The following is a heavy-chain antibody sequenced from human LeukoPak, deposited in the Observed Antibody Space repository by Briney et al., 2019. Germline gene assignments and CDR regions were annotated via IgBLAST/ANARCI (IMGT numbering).Heavy chain of an antibody. CDR2: ISWNSGSI. D-gene: IGHD4-23*01. J-gene: IGHJ4*02. CDR3: AKGQIDYGSNAGLDY. V-gene: IGHV3-9*01. Sequence: GGSLRLSCAASGFTFDDYAMHWVRQAPGKGLEWVSGISWNSGSIGYADSVKGRFTISRDNAKNSLYLQMNSLRAEDTALYYCAKGQIDYGSNAGLDYWGQGTLVTVSS. CDR1: GFTFDDYA.